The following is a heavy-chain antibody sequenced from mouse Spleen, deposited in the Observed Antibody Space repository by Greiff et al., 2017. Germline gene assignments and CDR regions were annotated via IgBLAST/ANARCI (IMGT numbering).Heavy chain of an antibody. Sequence: EVHLVESGGGLVKPGGSLKLSCAASGFTFSSYAMSWVRQTPEKRLEWVATISSGGSYTYYPDSVKGRFTISRDNAKNTLYLQMSSLRSEDTAMYYCARGGYYRYFDVWGAGTTVTVSS. V-gene: IGHV5-9-3*01. D-gene: IGHD1-1*02. CDR3: ARGGYYRYFDV. J-gene: IGHJ1*01. CDR1: GFTFSSYA. CDR2: ISSGGSYT.